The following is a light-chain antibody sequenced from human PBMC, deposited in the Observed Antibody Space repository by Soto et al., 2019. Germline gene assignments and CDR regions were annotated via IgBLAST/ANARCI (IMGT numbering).Light chain of an antibody. CDR3: SSYTSRSTVV. Sequence: QSVLTQPASVSGSPGQSITISCTGTSSDVGGYNYVSWYQQHPGKAPKLMIYEVSNRPSGVSNRFSGSKSGNTASLTIYGLQAADEADYYCSSYTSRSTVVFGGGTKLTVL. CDR1: SSDVGGYNY. V-gene: IGLV2-14*01. CDR2: EVS. J-gene: IGLJ2*01.